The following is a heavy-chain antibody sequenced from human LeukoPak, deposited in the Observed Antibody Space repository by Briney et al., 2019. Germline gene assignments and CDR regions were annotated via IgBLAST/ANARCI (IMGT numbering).Heavy chain of an antibody. CDR1: GYSISSGYY. CDR3: ARDRDYYDSSGYYYYYCYMDV. J-gene: IGHJ6*03. V-gene: IGHV4-38-2*02. Sequence: SETLSLTCTVSGYSISSGYYWGWIRPPPGKGVEWIGIIYHRGSTYYNPSVKSRVTISEDRYKNHVSLKLSSVTAADTAVYYCARDRDYYDSSGYYYYYCYMDVWGKGTTVTVSS. D-gene: IGHD3-22*01. CDR2: IYHRGST.